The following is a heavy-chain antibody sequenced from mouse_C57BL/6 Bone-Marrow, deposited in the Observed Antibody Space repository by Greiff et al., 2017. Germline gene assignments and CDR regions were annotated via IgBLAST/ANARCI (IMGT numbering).Heavy chain of an antibody. CDR3: VRHDLYAMDY. CDR2: IRSKSNNYAT. V-gene: IGHV10-1*01. Sequence: EVMLVESGGGLVQPKGSLKLSCAASGFSFNTYAMNWVRQAPGKGLEWVARIRSKSNNYATYYADSVKDRFTISRDDSESMLYLQMNNLKTEETAMYYCVRHDLYAMDYWGQGTSVTVSS. J-gene: IGHJ4*01. CDR1: GFSFNTYA.